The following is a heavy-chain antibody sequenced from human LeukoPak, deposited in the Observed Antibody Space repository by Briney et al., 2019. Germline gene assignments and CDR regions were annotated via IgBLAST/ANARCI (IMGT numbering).Heavy chain of an antibody. CDR3: AKQRSIAARLIDY. CDR2: IYSGGST. J-gene: IGHJ4*02. V-gene: IGHV3-66*01. Sequence: GGSLRLSCAASGFTVSSNYMSWVRQAPGKGLECVSVIYSGGSTYYADSVKGRFTISRDNSKNTLYLQMNSLRAEDTAVYYCAKQRSIAARLIDYWGQGTLVTVSS. D-gene: IGHD6-6*01. CDR1: GFTVSSNY.